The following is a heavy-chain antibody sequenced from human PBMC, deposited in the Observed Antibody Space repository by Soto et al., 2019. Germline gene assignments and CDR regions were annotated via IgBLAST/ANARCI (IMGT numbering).Heavy chain of an antibody. D-gene: IGHD3-10*01. CDR2: INHSGST. J-gene: IGHJ4*02. Sequence: QVQLQQWGAGLLKPSETLSLTCAVYGGSFSGYYWSWIRQPPGKGLEWIGEINHSGSTNYTPSLTSRVTISVDTSKNQFSLKLSSVTAADTAVYYCARRRYYGSGSLDYWGQGTLVTVSS. CDR3: ARRRYYGSGSLDY. CDR1: GGSFSGYY. V-gene: IGHV4-34*01.